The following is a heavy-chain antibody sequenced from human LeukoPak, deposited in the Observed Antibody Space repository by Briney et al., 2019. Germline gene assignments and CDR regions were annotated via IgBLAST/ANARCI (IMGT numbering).Heavy chain of an antibody. Sequence: SVKVSCKVSGYTLTELSMHWVRQAPGQGLEWMGGIIPIFGTANYAQKFQGRVTITADESTSTAYMELSSLRSEDTAVYYCARLRDSSGYLDYWGQGTLVTVSS. CDR3: ARLRDSSGYLDY. CDR2: IIPIFGTA. J-gene: IGHJ4*02. CDR1: GYTLTELS. D-gene: IGHD3-22*01. V-gene: IGHV1-69*13.